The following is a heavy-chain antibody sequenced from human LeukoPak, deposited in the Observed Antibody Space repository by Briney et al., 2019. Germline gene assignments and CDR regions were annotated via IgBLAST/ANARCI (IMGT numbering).Heavy chain of an antibody. V-gene: IGHV4-39*01. CDR2: IYYSGST. D-gene: IGHD3-22*01. Sequence: PSETLSLTCTVSGGSISSSSYYWGWIRQPPGKGLEWIGSIYYSGSTYYNPSLKGRVTISVDTSKNQFSLKLSSVTAADTAVYYCARAKPQVIVVVTSTKFDYWGQGTLVTVSS. CDR1: GGSISSSSYY. CDR3: ARAKPQVIVVVTSTKFDY. J-gene: IGHJ4*02.